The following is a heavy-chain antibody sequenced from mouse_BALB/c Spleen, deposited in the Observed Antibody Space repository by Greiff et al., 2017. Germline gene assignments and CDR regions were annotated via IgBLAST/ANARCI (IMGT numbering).Heavy chain of an antibody. D-gene: IGHD2-4*01. J-gene: IGHJ4*01. V-gene: IGHV5-6-5*01. CDR2: ISSGGST. Sequence: DVKLVESGGGLVKPGGSLKLSCAASGFTFSSYAMSWVRQTPEKRLEWVASISSGGSTYYPDSVKGRFTISRDNARNILYLQMSSLRSEDTAMYYCARMITTRYAMDYWGQGTSVTVSS. CDR1: GFTFSSYA. CDR3: ARMITTRYAMDY.